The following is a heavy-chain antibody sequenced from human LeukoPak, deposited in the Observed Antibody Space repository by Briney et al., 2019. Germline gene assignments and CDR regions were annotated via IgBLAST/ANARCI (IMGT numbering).Heavy chain of an antibody. Sequence: PGGSLRLSCAASGFTFSSYGMHWVRQAPGKGLEWVAVISYDGSNKYYADSVKGRFTISRDNSKNTLYLQMNSLRAEDTAVYYCARDLAPKYYDSSGYLDYWGQGTLVTVSS. CDR3: ARDLAPKYYDSSGYLDY. V-gene: IGHV3-30*03. J-gene: IGHJ4*02. CDR1: GFTFSSYG. D-gene: IGHD3-22*01. CDR2: ISYDGSNK.